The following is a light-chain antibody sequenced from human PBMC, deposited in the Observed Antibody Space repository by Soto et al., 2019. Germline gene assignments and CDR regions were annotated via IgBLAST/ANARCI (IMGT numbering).Light chain of an antibody. CDR2: EAS. Sequence: DIVLTQSPATLSLSPGERATLSCRASQTIDTYLAWYQQKPGQAPRLLIYEASNRATGIPARFSGSGSETDFTLTISSLEPEDFAVYYCQQRSTWPLTFGGGTRVEI. J-gene: IGKJ4*01. CDR1: QTIDTY. CDR3: QQRSTWPLT. V-gene: IGKV3-11*01.